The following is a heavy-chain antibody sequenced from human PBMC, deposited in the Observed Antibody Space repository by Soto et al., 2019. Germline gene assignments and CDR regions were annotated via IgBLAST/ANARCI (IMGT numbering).Heavy chain of an antibody. J-gene: IGHJ4*02. V-gene: IGHV1-18*01. CDR2: ISAYNGNT. D-gene: IGHD3-3*01. CDR1: GYTFTSYG. Sequence: ASVKVSCKASGYTFTSYGISWVRQAPGQGLEWMGWISAYNGNTNYAQKLQGRVTMTTDTSTSTAYMELRSLGSDDTAVYYWARGATVLRFLEWLTTPYYFDYWGQGTLVTVSS. CDR3: ARGATVLRFLEWLTTPYYFDY.